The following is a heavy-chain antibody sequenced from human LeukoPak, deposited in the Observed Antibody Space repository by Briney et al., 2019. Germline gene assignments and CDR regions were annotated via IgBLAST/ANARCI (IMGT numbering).Heavy chain of an antibody. CDR2: INWSGDRT. CDR1: GFTFSDYG. CDR3: TKNAGTSSYGNYFDS. J-gene: IGHJ4*02. V-gene: IGHV3-20*04. Sequence: GGSLRLSCADSGFTFSDYGMSWVRQAPGEGLEWVSSINWSGDRTNYADSVKGRFTISRDNAKNSLYLQINSVKAEDAAFYYCTKNAGTSSYGNYFDSWGQGTLVTVSS. D-gene: IGHD6-13*01.